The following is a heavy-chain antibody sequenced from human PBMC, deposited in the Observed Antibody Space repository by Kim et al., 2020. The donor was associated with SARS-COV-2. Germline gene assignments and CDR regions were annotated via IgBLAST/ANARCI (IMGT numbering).Heavy chain of an antibody. D-gene: IGHD6-19*01. J-gene: IGHJ4*02. CDR3: ARIARPGYSSGWPFDY. Sequence: VEGRFTISRDNDKNSLYLQMNSLRTEDTAVYYCARIARPGYSSGWPFDYWGQGTLVTVSS. V-gene: IGHV3-11*06.